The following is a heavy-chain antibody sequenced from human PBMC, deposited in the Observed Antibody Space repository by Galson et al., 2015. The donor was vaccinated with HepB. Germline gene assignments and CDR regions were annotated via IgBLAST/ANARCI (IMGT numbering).Heavy chain of an antibody. CDR1: GDSVSSHSAA. CDR3: AGVPGTIYFYGMDV. J-gene: IGHJ6*02. V-gene: IGHV6-1*01. D-gene: IGHD6-13*01. Sequence: CAISGDSVSSHSAAWNWIRRSPSRGLEWLGRTYYRSKWYSDYAVSVRSRITINPDTSKNQFSLQLKSVTPEDTAVYYCAGVPGTIYFYGMDVWGQGTTVTVSS. CDR2: TYYRSKWYS.